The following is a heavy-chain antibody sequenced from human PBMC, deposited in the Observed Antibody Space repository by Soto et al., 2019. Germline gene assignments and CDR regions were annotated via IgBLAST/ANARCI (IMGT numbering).Heavy chain of an antibody. V-gene: IGHV1-46*01. Sequence: ASVKVSCKASGYTFTSCYMHWVRQAPGQGLEWMAIINPSGGSTSYEQKFQGRVTMTRYTSTSTVYMELSSLRTEETAVYYCPSAYYGDLDYWGQGTLVTVSS. CDR3: PSAYYGDLDY. J-gene: IGHJ4*02. D-gene: IGHD4-17*01. CDR1: GYTFTSCY. CDR2: INPSGGST.